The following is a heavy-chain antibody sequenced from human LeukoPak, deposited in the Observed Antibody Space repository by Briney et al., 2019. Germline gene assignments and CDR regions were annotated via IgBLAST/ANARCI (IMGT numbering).Heavy chain of an antibody. CDR3: ARGVTILGSRDNWFDP. D-gene: IGHD3-3*01. CDR2: IYHSGST. Sequence: SQTLSLTCAVSGGSISSGGYSWSWIRQPPGKGLEWIGYIYHSGSTYYNPSLKSRVTISVDRSKNQFSLKLSSVTAADTAVYYCARGVTILGSRDNWFDPWGQGTLVTVSS. CDR1: GGSISSGGYS. V-gene: IGHV4-30-2*01. J-gene: IGHJ5*02.